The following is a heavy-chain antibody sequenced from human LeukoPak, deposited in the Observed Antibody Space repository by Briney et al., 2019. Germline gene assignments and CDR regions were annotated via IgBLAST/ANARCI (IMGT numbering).Heavy chain of an antibody. CDR3: ARQRSVAFDI. CDR1: GGSISSYY. Sequence: SETLSLTCTVSGGSISSYYWSWIRQPPRKGLEWIGYIYYSGSTNYNPSLKSRVTISVDTSKNQFSLKLSSVTAADTAVYYCARQRSVAFDIWGQGTMVTVSS. V-gene: IGHV4-59*08. CDR2: IYYSGST. D-gene: IGHD3-3*01. J-gene: IGHJ3*02.